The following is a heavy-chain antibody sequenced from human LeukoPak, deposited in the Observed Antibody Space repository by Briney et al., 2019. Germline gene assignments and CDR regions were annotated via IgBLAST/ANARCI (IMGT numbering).Heavy chain of an antibody. V-gene: IGHV4-31*03. D-gene: IGHD2-2*01. Sequence: PSQTLSLTCTVSGGSISSGGYYWSWIRQHPGKGLEWIGYIYYSGSTYYNPSLKSRVTISVDTSKNQFSLKLSSVTAADTAVYYCARDSRRANCSSTSCRYYYYGMDVWGQGTTVTVSS. CDR1: GGSISSGGYY. CDR2: IYYSGST. CDR3: ARDSRRANCSSTSCRYYYYGMDV. J-gene: IGHJ6*02.